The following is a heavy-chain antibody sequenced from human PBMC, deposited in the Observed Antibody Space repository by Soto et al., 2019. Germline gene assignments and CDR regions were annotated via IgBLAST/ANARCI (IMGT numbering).Heavy chain of an antibody. CDR1: GGSISSGDYY. V-gene: IGHV4-30-4*01. D-gene: IGHD3-22*01. Sequence: SETLSLTCTVSGGSISSGDYYWSWIRQPPGKGLEWIGYIYYSGGTYYNPSLKSRVTISVDTSKNQFSLKLSSVTAADTAVYYCARDGRLDSSGGNWFDPWGQGTLVTVSS. J-gene: IGHJ5*02. CDR2: IYYSGGT. CDR3: ARDGRLDSSGGNWFDP.